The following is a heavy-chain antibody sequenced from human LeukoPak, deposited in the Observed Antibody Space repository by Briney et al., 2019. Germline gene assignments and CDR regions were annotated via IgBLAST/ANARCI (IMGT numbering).Heavy chain of an antibody. CDR2: IYYNGNT. Sequence: SETLSLTSNVSGDSFSSSSYYWGWIRQPPGKGLEWIGCIYYNGNTYYNPSLKSRVTISRDTSKNQFSLKVNSVTAADTAVYYCTRVKKVDTSIDYWGPGTLVTVSS. CDR1: GDSFSSSSYY. J-gene: IGHJ4*02. V-gene: IGHV4-39*01. D-gene: IGHD5-18*01. CDR3: TRVKKVDTSIDY.